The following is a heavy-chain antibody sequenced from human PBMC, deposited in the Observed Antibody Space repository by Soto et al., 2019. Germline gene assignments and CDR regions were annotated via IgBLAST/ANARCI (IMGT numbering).Heavy chain of an antibody. CDR3: AGLLQEEWFGELFEMDV. Sequence: ASVKVSCKASGYTFTSYGISWVRQAPGQGLEWMGWISAYNGNTNYAQKLQGRVTMTTDTSTSTAYMELRSLRSDDTAVYYCAGLLQEEWFGELFEMDVWGKGTTVTVSS. D-gene: IGHD3-10*01. J-gene: IGHJ6*04. CDR1: GYTFTSYG. CDR2: ISAYNGNT. V-gene: IGHV1-18*01.